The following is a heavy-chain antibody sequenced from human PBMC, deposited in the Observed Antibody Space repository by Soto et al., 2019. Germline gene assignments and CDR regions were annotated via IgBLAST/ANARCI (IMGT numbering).Heavy chain of an antibody. V-gene: IGHV4-59*02. J-gene: IGHJ4*02. CDR2: TAYTGNT. CDR3: ARYCSNLDCHYLYYFDS. CDR1: GGSVTSYH. Sequence: SETLSLTCVVSGGSVTSYHWSWIRQFPGKGLEWIAYTAYTGNTNYNPSLMGRVTMSVDMSKNHVFLELTSVTAADTAMYYCARYCSNLDCHYLYYFDSWGQGTQVTVSS. D-gene: IGHD2-2*01.